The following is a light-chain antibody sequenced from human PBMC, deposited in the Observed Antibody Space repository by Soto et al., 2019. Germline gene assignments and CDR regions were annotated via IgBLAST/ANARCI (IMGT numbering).Light chain of an antibody. Sequence: QSALTQPASVSGSPGQSITISCTGTSSDVGGYNYVSWYRQHPGKAPKLMIYDVSNRPSGVSNRFSGSKFGNTASLTISGLQAEDEADYYCSSYTSSSTLVVFGGGTKLTVL. V-gene: IGLV2-14*01. CDR1: SSDVGGYNY. J-gene: IGLJ2*01. CDR3: SSYTSSSTLVV. CDR2: DVS.